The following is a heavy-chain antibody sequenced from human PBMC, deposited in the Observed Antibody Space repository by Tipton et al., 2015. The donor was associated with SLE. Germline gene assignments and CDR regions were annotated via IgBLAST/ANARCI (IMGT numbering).Heavy chain of an antibody. Sequence: SLRFSCAASGFTFSSYGMHWVRQAPGKGLEWVSYISSSGSTIYYADSVKGRFTISRDNAKNSLYLQMNSLRAEDTAVYYCVRDGLWFGEFTVYYMDVWGKGTTVTVSS. CDR3: VRDGLWFGEFTVYYMDV. CDR1: GFTFSSYG. J-gene: IGHJ6*03. V-gene: IGHV3-48*03. CDR2: ISSSGSTI. D-gene: IGHD3-10*01.